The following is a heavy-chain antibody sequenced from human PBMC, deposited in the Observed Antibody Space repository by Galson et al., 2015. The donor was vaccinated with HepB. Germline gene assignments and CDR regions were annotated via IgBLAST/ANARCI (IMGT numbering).Heavy chain of an antibody. CDR1: GYSFTSYW. J-gene: IGHJ4*02. Sequence: QSGAEVKKPGEYLRISCKGSGYSFTSYWISWVRQMPGKGLEWMGRIDPSDSYTNYSPSFQGHVTISADKSISTAYLQWSSLKASDTAMYYCARQYCSGGSCYSRWEWDYWGQGTLVTVSS. V-gene: IGHV5-10-1*01. CDR2: IDPSDSYT. D-gene: IGHD2-15*01. CDR3: ARQYCSGGSCYSRWEWDY.